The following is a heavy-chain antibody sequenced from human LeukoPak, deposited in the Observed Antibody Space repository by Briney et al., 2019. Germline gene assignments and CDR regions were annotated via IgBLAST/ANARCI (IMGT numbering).Heavy chain of an antibody. Sequence: GGSLRLSCAASGITFSSYAMHWVRQAPGKGLEWVAVISYDGSNKYYADSVKGRFTISRDNSKNTLYLQMNSLRAEDTAVYYCAREEGGGYYGSGSYYNVNWFDPWGQGTLVTVSS. V-gene: IGHV3-30*04. CDR3: AREEGGGYYGSGSYYNVNWFDP. CDR2: ISYDGSNK. D-gene: IGHD3-10*01. J-gene: IGHJ5*02. CDR1: GITFSSYA.